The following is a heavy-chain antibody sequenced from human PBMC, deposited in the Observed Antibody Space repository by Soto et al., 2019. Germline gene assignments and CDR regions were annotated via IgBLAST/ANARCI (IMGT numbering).Heavy chain of an antibody. J-gene: IGHJ4*02. CDR3: AHRRGGYNWDDAHFDY. V-gene: IGHV2-5*02. Sequence: QITLKASCPTLVKPTQTLTLTCSFSGFSLSTTGVGVGWIRQPPGKALEWLGFAYWDDDNRYSPSLKSRLTITKDTSGNQVVLTMTNMDPVDTATYFCAHRRGGYNWDDAHFDYWGQGTLVTVSS. CDR1: GFSLSTTGVG. D-gene: IGHD1-20*01. CDR2: AYWDDDN.